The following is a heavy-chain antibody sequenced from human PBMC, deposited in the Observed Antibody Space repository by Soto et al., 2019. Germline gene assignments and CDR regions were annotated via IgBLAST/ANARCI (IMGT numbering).Heavy chain of an antibody. CDR3: ATKGTTRFY. D-gene: IGHD2-2*01. J-gene: IGHJ4*02. CDR2: SHQSGDT. CDR1: GVSISSHDW. Sequence: QVQLQESGPGLVKPSGTLSLTCAVSGVSISSHDWWTWVRQPPGKGLEWIGESHQSGDTNYNSSPXSRVTRSVDKSKNQFSLKLSSVTVADTAVSYRATKGTTRFYWGQGTLVTVSS. V-gene: IGHV4-4*02.